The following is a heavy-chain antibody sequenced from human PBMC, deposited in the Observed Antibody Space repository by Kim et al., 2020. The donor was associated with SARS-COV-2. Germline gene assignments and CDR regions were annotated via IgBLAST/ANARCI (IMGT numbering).Heavy chain of an antibody. J-gene: IGHJ4*01. D-gene: IGHD4-17*01. V-gene: IGHV4-61*01. Sequence: SETLSLTCTVSGGSVSSGSYYWSWIRQPPGKGLEWIGYIYYSGSTNYNPSLKSRVTISVDTSKNQFSLKLSSVTAADTAVYYCAREGKADYGDYSLDYWGHGTLVTVSS. CDR3: AREGKADYGDYSLDY. CDR1: GGSVSSGSYY. CDR2: IYYSGST.